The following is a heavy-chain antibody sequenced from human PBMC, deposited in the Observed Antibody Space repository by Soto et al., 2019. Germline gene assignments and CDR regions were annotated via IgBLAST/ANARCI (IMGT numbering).Heavy chain of an antibody. CDR1: GDTFTFYS. CDR2: INPILSMS. V-gene: IGHV1-69*02. J-gene: IGHJ4*02. D-gene: IGHD3-10*01. CDR3: ASSYGSGYRAFDY. Sequence: QVQLVQSGAEVKKPGSSVRVSCKASGDTFTFYSIIWERQAPGLGLEWMGRINPILSMSNYAQRFQARVTMTADKSTSTAYMELSSLRSEDTAMYYCASSYGSGYRAFDYWGQGALVTVSS.